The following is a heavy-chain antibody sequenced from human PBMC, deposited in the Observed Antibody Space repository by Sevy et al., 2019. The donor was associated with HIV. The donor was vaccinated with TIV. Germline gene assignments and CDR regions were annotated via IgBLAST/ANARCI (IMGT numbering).Heavy chain of an antibody. Sequence: MQGESLKISCKGSGYSFTSYWIGWVRQMPGKGLEWMGIIYPGDSDTRYSPSFQGQVTISADKSISTAYLQWSSLKASDTAMYYCARRGIVVVTPFDIWGQGTMVTVSS. V-gene: IGHV5-51*03. CDR1: GYSFTSYW. CDR2: IYPGDSDT. CDR3: ARRGIVVVTPFDI. J-gene: IGHJ3*02. D-gene: IGHD3-22*01.